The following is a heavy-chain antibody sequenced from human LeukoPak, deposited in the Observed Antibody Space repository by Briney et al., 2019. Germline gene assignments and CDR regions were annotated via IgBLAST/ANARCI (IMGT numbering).Heavy chain of an antibody. J-gene: IGHJ4*02. V-gene: IGHV3-11*04. D-gene: IGHD1-26*01. Sequence: GGSLRLSCAASGFTFSDYYMSWIRQAPGKGLEWVSYISSSGSTIYYADSVKGRFTISRDNAKNSLYLQMNSLRAEDTAVYYCARETGLSGSYYDYFDYWGRGTLVTVSS. CDR3: ARETGLSGSYYDYFDY. CDR2: ISSSGSTI. CDR1: GFTFSDYY.